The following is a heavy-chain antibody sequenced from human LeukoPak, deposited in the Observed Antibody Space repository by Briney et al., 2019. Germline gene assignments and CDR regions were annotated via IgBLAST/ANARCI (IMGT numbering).Heavy chain of an antibody. CDR3: AREGRGALTTSRYFDY. J-gene: IGHJ4*02. V-gene: IGHV3-53*01. D-gene: IGHD4/OR15-4a*01. Sequence: PGGSLRLSCAASGFTVSSNYMSWVRQAPGKGLEWVSVIYSDVSTYYADSVRGRFTISRDNSKNTVFLQMNSLRAEDTAVYYCAREGRGALTTSRYFDYWGRGPLVSVSS. CDR2: IYSDVST. CDR1: GFTVSSNY.